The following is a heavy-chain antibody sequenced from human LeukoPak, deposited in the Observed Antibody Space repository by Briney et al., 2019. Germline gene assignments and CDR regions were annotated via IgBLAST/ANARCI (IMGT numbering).Heavy chain of an antibody. Sequence: GGSLRLSCAAPGITFSNYNMNWVRQAPGKGLEWISSITSSSSYTFYADSVKGRFTISRDNAKNSLYLQMNSLRVEDTGVFYCVKERGSTTWLGSYWGQGTLVTVSS. D-gene: IGHD2-2*01. V-gene: IGHV3-21*01. J-gene: IGHJ4*02. CDR3: VKERGSTTWLGSY. CDR1: GITFSNYN. CDR2: ITSSSSYT.